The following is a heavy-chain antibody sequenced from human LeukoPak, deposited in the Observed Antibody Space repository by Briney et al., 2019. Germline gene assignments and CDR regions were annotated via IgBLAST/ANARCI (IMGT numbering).Heavy chain of an antibody. CDR3: ARDIESGLRRELLAHWFDP. CDR2: INPNSGGT. V-gene: IGHV1-2*04. D-gene: IGHD1-7*01. J-gene: IGHJ5*02. CDR1: GYTFTGYY. Sequence: GASVKVSCKASGYTFTGYYMHWVRQAPGQGLEWMGWINPNSGGTNYAQKFQGWVTMTRDTSISTAYMELSWLRSDDTAVYYCARDIESGLRRELLAHWFDPWGQGTLVTVSS.